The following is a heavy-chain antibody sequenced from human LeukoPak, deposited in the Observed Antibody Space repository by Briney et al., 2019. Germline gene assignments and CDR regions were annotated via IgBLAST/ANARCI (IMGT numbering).Heavy chain of an antibody. CDR1: GFTFRNYW. CDR3: VRLLDIDY. CDR2: ISRDGATT. J-gene: IGHJ4*02. Sequence: GGSLRLSCAASGFTFRNYWMHWVRQAPGKGLVWVSRISRDGATTHYAGSVKGRFTISRDNAKNMVYLQMDSLSAEETAVYYCVRLLDIDYWGQGTLVTVSS. V-gene: IGHV3-74*01. D-gene: IGHD1-1*01.